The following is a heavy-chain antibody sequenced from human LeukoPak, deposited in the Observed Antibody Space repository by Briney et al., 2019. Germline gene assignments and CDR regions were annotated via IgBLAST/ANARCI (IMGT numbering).Heavy chain of an antibody. CDR3: ARAVGARAYFDY. CDR2: IYSGGST. V-gene: IGHV3-66*02. CDR1: GFTVSSNN. J-gene: IGHJ4*02. Sequence: GGSLRLSCAASGFTVSSNNMSWVRQAPGKGLEWVSVIYSGGSTYYADSVKGRFTISRDNSKNTLYLQMNSLRAEDTAVYYCARAVGARAYFDYWGQGTLVTVSS. D-gene: IGHD1-26*01.